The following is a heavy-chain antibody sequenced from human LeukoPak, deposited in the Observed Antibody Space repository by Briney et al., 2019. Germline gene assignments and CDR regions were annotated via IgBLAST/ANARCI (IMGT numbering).Heavy chain of an antibody. V-gene: IGHV1-2*02. J-gene: IGHJ5*02. Sequence: VKVSCKASGYTFTGYYMHWVRQAPGQGLEWMGWINPNSGGTNYAQKFQGRVTMTRDTSISTAYMELSRLRSDDTAVYYCARGSSGWYTTSWFDPWGQGTLVTVSS. CDR1: GYTFTGYY. D-gene: IGHD6-19*01. CDR2: INPNSGGT. CDR3: ARGSSGWYTTSWFDP.